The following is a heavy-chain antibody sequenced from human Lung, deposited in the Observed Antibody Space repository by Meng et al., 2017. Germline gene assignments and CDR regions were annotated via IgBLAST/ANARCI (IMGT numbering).Heavy chain of an antibody. D-gene: IGHD6-13*01. CDR1: GPTFPDYW. J-gene: IGHJ4*02. Sequence: GRLVHAVAGGKKPGASVKVSFKASGPTFPDYWLHWVRRGHGHGIGWMGRNNPKSGDTHYAKGFQGRVTMTGDTSISTAYMELSGLRSDDTAMYYCARDEDISAAGKLFGDYWGQGTLVTVSS. V-gene: IGHV1-2*06. CDR3: ARDEDISAAGKLFGDY. CDR2: NNPKSGDT.